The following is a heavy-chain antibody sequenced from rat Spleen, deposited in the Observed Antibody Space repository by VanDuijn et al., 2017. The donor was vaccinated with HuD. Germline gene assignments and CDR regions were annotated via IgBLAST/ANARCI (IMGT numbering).Heavy chain of an antibody. CDR1: GFSLTTYN. J-gene: IGHJ4*01. V-gene: IGHV2-30*01. CDR3: TRDEVMDA. Sequence: QVQLKESGPGLVQPSQTLSLTCIVSGFSLTTYNVHWVRRPTGKGLEWMGVIWTGGNTAYNSLLKSRLSINRDTSKNQVFLKMNSLQTDDTGTYYCTRDEVMDAWGQGASVTVSS. CDR2: IWTGGNT.